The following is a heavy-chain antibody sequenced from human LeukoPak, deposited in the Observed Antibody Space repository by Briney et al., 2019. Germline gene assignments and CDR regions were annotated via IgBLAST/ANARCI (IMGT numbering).Heavy chain of an antibody. V-gene: IGHV1-24*01. Sequence: ASVKVSCKVSGYTVTELSMHWVRQAPGKGLEWMGGFDPEDGETLYAQKFQGRVTMTEDTSTDTAYMELSSLRSEDTAVYYCATKGWELLLAFHIWGQGTMVSVSS. D-gene: IGHD1-26*01. CDR3: ATKGWELLLAFHI. CDR1: GYTVTELS. J-gene: IGHJ3*02. CDR2: FDPEDGET.